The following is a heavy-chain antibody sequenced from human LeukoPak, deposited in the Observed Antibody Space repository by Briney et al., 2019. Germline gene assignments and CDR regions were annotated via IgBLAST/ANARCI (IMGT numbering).Heavy chain of an antibody. Sequence: SETLSLTCAVYGGSFSGYYWSWIRQPPGKGLEWIGEINHSGSTNYNPSLKSRVTISVDTSKNQFSLKLSSVTAADTAVYYCAGAKCSSTSCYSRRRWFDPWGQGTLVTVSS. J-gene: IGHJ5*02. D-gene: IGHD2-2*01. CDR1: GGSFSGYY. V-gene: IGHV4-34*01. CDR2: INHSGST. CDR3: AGAKCSSTSCYSRRRWFDP.